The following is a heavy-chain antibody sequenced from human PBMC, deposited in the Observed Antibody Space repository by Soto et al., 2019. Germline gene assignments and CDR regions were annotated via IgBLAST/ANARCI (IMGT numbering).Heavy chain of an antibody. V-gene: IGHV3-23*01. Sequence: HPGGSLRLSCTASGFTFNSYFMSWVRQAPGEGLEWISAISGGGGAKYYSDSVKGRFTISRDNSNNTLYLQMSSLRADDTAVYYCAKSLTASNFRLDVWGHGTRVTVSS. CDR2: ISGGGGAK. CDR3: AKSLTASNFRLDV. CDR1: GFTFNSYF. J-gene: IGHJ6*02. D-gene: IGHD7-27*01.